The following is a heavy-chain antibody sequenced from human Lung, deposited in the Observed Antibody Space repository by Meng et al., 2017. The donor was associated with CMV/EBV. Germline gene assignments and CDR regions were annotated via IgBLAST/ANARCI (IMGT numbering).Heavy chain of an antibody. CDR2: IKQDGSQI. J-gene: IGHJ4*02. D-gene: IGHD3-10*01. Sequence: GGSLRLSCIGSGFTFSSYWMTWVRQAPGKGLEWVANIKQDGSQIYYVDSVRGRFTISRDNARNSLYLQMNNLRAEDTALYYCARVVDTSGSCYQSLPYWGQRXLVTVSS. CDR3: ARVVDTSGSCYQSLPY. CDR1: GFTFSSYW. V-gene: IGHV3-7*01.